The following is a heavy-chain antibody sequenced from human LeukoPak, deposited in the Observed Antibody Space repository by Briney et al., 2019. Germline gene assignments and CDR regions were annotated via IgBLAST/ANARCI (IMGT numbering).Heavy chain of an antibody. V-gene: IGHV4-61*02. CDR1: GGSISSGSYY. CDR3: ARESLDIVVVPAAIREYNWFDP. Sequence: PSETLSLTCTVSGGSISSGSYYWGWIRQPAGKGLEWVGRIYTSGSTNYNPSLKSRVTISVDTSKNQFSLKLSSVTAADTAVYYCARESLDIVVVPAAIREYNWFDPWGQGTLVTVSS. D-gene: IGHD2-2*02. J-gene: IGHJ5*02. CDR2: IYTSGST.